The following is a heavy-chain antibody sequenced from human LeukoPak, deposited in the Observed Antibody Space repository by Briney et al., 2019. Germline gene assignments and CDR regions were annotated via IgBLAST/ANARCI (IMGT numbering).Heavy chain of an antibody. J-gene: IGHJ4*02. D-gene: IGHD3-10*01. Sequence: PSETLSLTCTVSGGSISSSSYYWGWIRQPPGKGLEWIGSTYYSGSTYYNPSLKSRVTISVDTSKNQFSLKLSSVTAADTAVYYCASAMVRGVIMGFYYWGQGTLVTVSS. V-gene: IGHV4-39*01. CDR2: TYYSGST. CDR1: GGSISSSSYY. CDR3: ASAMVRGVIMGFYY.